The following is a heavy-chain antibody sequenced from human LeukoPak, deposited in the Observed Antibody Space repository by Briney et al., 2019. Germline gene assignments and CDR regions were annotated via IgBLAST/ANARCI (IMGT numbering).Heavy chain of an antibody. Sequence: SETLSLTCAVCGGSFSGYYWSWIRQPPGKGLEWIGYIYYSGSTYYNPSLKSRVTISVDTSKNQFSLKLSSVTAADTAVYYCARDYVQAGDMDVWGKGTTVTVSS. V-gene: IGHV4-30-4*08. D-gene: IGHD3-10*02. J-gene: IGHJ6*03. CDR2: IYYSGST. CDR1: GGSFSGYY. CDR3: ARDYVQAGDMDV.